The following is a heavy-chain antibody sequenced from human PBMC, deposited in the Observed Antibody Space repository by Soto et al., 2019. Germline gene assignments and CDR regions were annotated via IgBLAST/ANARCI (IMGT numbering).Heavy chain of an antibody. J-gene: IGHJ5*02. CDR3: ARARPGVTGFDP. CDR1: GGSISSGDYY. V-gene: IGHV4-30-4*01. CDR2: IYYSGST. Sequence: QVQLQESGPGLVKPSQTLSLTCTVSGGSISSGDYYWSWIRQPPGKGLEWLGYIYYSGSTYYKPSLRRRVTRSVDTSKNQFSLMLSSVTAADTAVYYCARARPGVTGFDPWGQGTLGPVSS.